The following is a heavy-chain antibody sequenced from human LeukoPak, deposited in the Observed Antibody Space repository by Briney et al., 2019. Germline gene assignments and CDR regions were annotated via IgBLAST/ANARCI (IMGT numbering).Heavy chain of an antibody. J-gene: IGHJ6*02. CDR1: GFTFSSYA. V-gene: IGHV3-23*01. CDR2: ISGSGGST. CDR3: AKRRGFFGRGMDV. Sequence: GGSLRLSCAASGFTFSSYAMSWVRQAPGKGLEWVSAISGSGGSTYYADSVKGRFTISRDNSKNTLYLQMNSLRAGDTAVYYCAKRRGFFGRGMDVWGQGTTVTVSS. D-gene: IGHD3-3*01.